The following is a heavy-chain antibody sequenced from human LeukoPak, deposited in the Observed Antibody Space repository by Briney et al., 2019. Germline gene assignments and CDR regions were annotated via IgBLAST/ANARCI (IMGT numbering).Heavy chain of an antibody. CDR1: EGTVRNYA. D-gene: IGHD2-21*02. Sequence: SVKLSGKPSEGTVRNYAISWVRRAPGQGLEWMGGIIPILGIANYAQKLQGRVTNTADKSTSTAYMELSSLRSEDTAVYYCARAAVPYCGGDCAQFDPWGQGTLVTVSS. V-gene: IGHV1-69*10. CDR3: ARAAVPYCGGDCAQFDP. J-gene: IGHJ5*02. CDR2: IIPILGIA.